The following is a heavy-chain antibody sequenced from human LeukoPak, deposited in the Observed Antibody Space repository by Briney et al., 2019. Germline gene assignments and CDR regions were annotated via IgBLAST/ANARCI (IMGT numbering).Heavy chain of an antibody. CDR1: GFTVSNNY. V-gene: IGHV3-66*01. CDR2: IDSGGST. Sequence: QAGGSLRLSCAASGFTVSNNYMNWVRQARGKGLGWVSLIDSGGSTTYADSGKGRFTISRDSSNNTLYLQMNNLRVEDTAVYYWARDPAAVAINTYGWGQGTLVTVSS. J-gene: IGHJ4*02. CDR3: ARDPAAVAINTYG. D-gene: IGHD5-24*01.